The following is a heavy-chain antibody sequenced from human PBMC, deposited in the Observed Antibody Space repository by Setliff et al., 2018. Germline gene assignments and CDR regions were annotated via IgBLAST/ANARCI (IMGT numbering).Heavy chain of an antibody. D-gene: IGHD4-17*01. Sequence: GESLTISCKGSGYSFTSYWIGWVRQMPGKGLEWMGIIYPGDSDTRYSPSFQGQVXISXXXXXXXXXXXXXXXKXSDTAMYYCARRPVTGAYDAFDIWGQGTMVTVSS. CDR1: GYSFTSYW. J-gene: IGHJ3*02. CDR2: IYPGDSDT. V-gene: IGHV5-51*01. CDR3: ARRPVTGAYDAFDI.